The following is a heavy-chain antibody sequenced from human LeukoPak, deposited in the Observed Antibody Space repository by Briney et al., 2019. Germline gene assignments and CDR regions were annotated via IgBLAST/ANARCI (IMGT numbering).Heavy chain of an antibody. J-gene: IGHJ6*02. D-gene: IGHD6-19*01. CDR1: GGPFSGYY. V-gene: IGHV4-34*01. CDR2: INHSGNT. CDR3: ARGQVGSYVYYYYYGMDV. Sequence: SETLSLTCAVYGGPFSGYYWSWIRQPPGQGLEWIGEINHSGNTNYNRSLKSRVTISIDMSKNQFSLRLRSVTAADTAVYYCARGQVGSYVYYYYYGMDVWGRGTTVTV.